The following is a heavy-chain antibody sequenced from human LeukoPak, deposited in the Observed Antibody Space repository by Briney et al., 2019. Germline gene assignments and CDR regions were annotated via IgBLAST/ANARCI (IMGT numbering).Heavy chain of an antibody. D-gene: IGHD6-25*01. J-gene: IGHJ4*02. Sequence: GASVKVSCKASGYTFTGYYMQWVRQAPGQGLEWMGRINPNSGGTNYAQKFQGRVTMTRDTSISTAYMEPSRLRSDDTAVYYCARSAGNSSAVGMDFDYWGQGTLVTVSS. V-gene: IGHV1-2*06. CDR3: ARSAGNSSAVGMDFDY. CDR1: GYTFTGYY. CDR2: INPNSGGT.